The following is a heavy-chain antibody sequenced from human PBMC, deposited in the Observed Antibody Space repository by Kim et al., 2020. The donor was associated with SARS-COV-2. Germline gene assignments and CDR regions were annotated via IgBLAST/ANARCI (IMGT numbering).Heavy chain of an antibody. CDR2: GGST. Sequence: GGSTTNAQKFKGRVTMTRDKSTSTVYMELSSLRSEDTAMYYCARGNWFDSWGQGTQVTVSS. V-gene: IGHV1-46*01. CDR3: ARGNWFDS. J-gene: IGHJ5*01.